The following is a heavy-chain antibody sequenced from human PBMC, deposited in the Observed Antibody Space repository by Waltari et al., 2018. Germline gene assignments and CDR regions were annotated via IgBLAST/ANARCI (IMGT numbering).Heavy chain of an antibody. CDR3: ARRGSSSSFDY. CDR2: IYTSGGT. D-gene: IGHD6-6*01. V-gene: IGHV4-61*09. Sequence: QVQLQESGPGLVKPSQTLSLPCTVSGGSISSGSYYWTWVRQPAGKGLEWIGYIYTSGGTSYNPSLKSRVTISVDTSKNQFSLKLSSVTAADTAVYYCARRGSSSSFDYWGQGTLVTVSS. CDR1: GGSISSGSYY. J-gene: IGHJ4*02.